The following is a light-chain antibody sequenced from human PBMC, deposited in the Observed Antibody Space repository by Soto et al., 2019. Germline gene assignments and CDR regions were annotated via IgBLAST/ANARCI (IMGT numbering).Light chain of an antibody. V-gene: IGLV2-14*01. J-gene: IGLJ1*01. CDR3: ISYTGSSTSYV. CDR1: SSDVGSYDH. Sequence: QSALTQPASESGSPGQSITISCSVTSSDVGSYDHVAWYQQFPGKTPKLLIYEVSNRPSGVSSRFSGSNSGNTASLTIPGLQAEDEADYYCISYTGSSTSYVFGSGTKVTVL. CDR2: EVS.